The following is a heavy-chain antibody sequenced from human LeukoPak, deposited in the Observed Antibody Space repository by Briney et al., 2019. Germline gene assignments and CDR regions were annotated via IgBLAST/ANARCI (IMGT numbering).Heavy chain of an antibody. V-gene: IGHV4-34*01. CDR1: GGSFSGYY. CDR2: INHSGRT. CDR3: ARGVGQQLAFDY. J-gene: IGHJ4*02. Sequence: SETLSLTCAVYGGSFSGYYWSWIRQPPGKGLEWIGEINHSGRTNYNPSLKSRVTMSVDTSKNQFSLKLSSVTAADTAVYYCARGVGQQLAFDYWGQGTLVTVSS. D-gene: IGHD6-13*01.